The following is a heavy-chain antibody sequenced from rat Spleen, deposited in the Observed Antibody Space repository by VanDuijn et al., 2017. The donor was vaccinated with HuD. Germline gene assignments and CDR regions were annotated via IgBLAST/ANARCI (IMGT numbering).Heavy chain of an antibody. Sequence: EVQLVESGGGLVQPGGSLKLSCAASGFTFSDYYMAWVRQAPKKGLEWVASISYEGSGTYYGDSVKGRFTISRDNAKSTLYLQMNSLRSEDTATYYCARLDSSYFDYWGQGVMVTVSS. CDR3: ARLDSSYFDY. CDR2: ISYEGSGT. V-gene: IGHV5-22*01. J-gene: IGHJ2*01. D-gene: IGHD1-2*01. CDR1: GFTFSDYY.